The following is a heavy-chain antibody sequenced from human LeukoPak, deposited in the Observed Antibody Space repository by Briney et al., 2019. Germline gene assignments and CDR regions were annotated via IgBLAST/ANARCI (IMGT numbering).Heavy chain of an antibody. CDR2: ISSSGTTI. D-gene: IGHD1-26*01. CDR3: ARSSGTYHFDY. CDR1: GFTFSSYE. J-gene: IGHJ4*02. Sequence: GGSLRLSCAASGFTFSSYEMNWVRQAPGEGLEWVSYISSSGTTIYYAASVKGRFTISRDNAKNSLFLQVNSLRAEDTAVYYCARSSGTYHFDYWGQGTLVTVSS. V-gene: IGHV3-48*03.